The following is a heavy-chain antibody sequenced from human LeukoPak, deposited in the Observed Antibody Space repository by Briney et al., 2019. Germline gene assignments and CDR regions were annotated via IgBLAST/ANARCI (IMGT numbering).Heavy chain of an antibody. D-gene: IGHD6-13*01. CDR3: ARRFGSSWYGLNFDY. CDR2: LYPCDSDA. Sequence: GESLKISCKGSGYSFTSYWIGWVRPMPGKGLEWMGILYPCDSDARYSPSFQGQVTISADNAISTAYLQWSSLKASDTAMYYCARRFGSSWYGLNFDYWGQGTLVTVSS. J-gene: IGHJ4*02. CDR1: GYSFTSYW. V-gene: IGHV5-51*01.